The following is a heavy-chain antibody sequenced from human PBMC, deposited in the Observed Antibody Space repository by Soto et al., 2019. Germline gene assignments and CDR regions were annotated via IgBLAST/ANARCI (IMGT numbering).Heavy chain of an antibody. V-gene: IGHV4-39*07. J-gene: IGHJ5*02. CDR3: ARKTTVTTYWFDP. Sequence: SETLSLTCSVSGGSIGSSSYYWSWIRQPPGKGLEWIGEINHSGSTNYNPSLKSRVTISVDTSKNQFSLKLSSVTAADTAVYYCARKTTVTTYWFDPWGQGTLVTVSS. D-gene: IGHD4-17*01. CDR2: INHSGST. CDR1: GGSIGSSSYY.